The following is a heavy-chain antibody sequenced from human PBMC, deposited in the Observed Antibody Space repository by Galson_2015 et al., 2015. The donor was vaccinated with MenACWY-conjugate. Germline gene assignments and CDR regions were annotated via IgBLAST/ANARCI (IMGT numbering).Heavy chain of an antibody. CDR3: TTPTTNSYDTSGYRIAIDY. V-gene: IGHV3-15*07. D-gene: IGHD3-22*01. CDR1: GFTFSNAW. CDR2: IKSKTDGETT. Sequence: SLRLSCAASGFTFSNAWMNWVRQAPGKGLEWVARIKSKTDGETTDYTAPVKVRFTISRNDSKNTLYLQMNSLKTEDTAVYYCTTPTTNSYDTSGYRIAIDYWGQGTLVTVSS. J-gene: IGHJ4*02.